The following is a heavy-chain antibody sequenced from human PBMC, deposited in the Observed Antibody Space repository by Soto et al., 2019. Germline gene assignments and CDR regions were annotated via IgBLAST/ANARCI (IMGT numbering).Heavy chain of an antibody. J-gene: IGHJ3*02. CDR2: TYYRSKWYN. CDR3: ARDLISGYCSSTSCYPLDAFDI. CDR1: GDRVSSNSAA. D-gene: IGHD2-2*03. Sequence: SQTLTHTCGISGDRVSSNSAAWDWFRQSPSRGLEWLGRTYYRSKWYNDYAVSVKSRITINPDTSKNQFSLQLNSVTPEDTAVYYCARDLISGYCSSTSCYPLDAFDIWGQGTMVTVSS. V-gene: IGHV6-1*01.